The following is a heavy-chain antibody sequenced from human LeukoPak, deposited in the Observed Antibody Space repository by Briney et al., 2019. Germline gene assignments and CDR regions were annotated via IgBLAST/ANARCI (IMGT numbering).Heavy chain of an antibody. Sequence: PSETLSLTRVVYGGSFSGYYWSWIRQPPGKGLEWIGEINHSGSPNYNPSLKSRVTISIDTSKNQFSLKLSPVTAADTAVYYCARDLSDYYGSGSYRPIDAFDIWGQGTMVTVSS. V-gene: IGHV4-34*01. CDR2: INHSGSP. CDR1: GGSFSGYY. J-gene: IGHJ3*02. CDR3: ARDLSDYYGSGSYRPIDAFDI. D-gene: IGHD3-10*01.